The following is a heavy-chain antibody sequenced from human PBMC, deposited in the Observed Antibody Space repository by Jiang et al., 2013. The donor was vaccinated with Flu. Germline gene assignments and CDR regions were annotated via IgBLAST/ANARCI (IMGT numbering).Heavy chain of an antibody. D-gene: IGHD3-10*01. Sequence: GKGLEWIGYIYYSGSTNYNPLPSKSRVTISVDTSKNQFSLKLSSVTAADTAVYYCARERATMVRGVIIPNAFDIWGQGTMVTVSS. CDR2: IYYSGST. V-gene: IGHV4-59*01. J-gene: IGHJ3*02. CDR3: ARERATMVRGVIIPNAFDI.